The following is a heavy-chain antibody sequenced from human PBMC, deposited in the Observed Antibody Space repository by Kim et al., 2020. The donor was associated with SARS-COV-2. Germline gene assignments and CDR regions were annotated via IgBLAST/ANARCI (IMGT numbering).Heavy chain of an antibody. CDR2: T. J-gene: IGHJ4*02. Sequence: TEYAASVRGRFTSSRDDSKTSLYLQMNSLKSEDTAVYYCARLIRGVATGDYWGQGSLVTVSS. CDR3: ARLIRGVATGDY. D-gene: IGHD3-10*01. V-gene: IGHV3-72*01.